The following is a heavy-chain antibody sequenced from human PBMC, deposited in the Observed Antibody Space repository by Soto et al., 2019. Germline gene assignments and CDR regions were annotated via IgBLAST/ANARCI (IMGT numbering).Heavy chain of an antibody. CDR3: ARDLNSKGLDY. Sequence: PSETLSLTCTVSGGSISSYYWSWIRQPPGKGLEWIGYIYYSGSTNYNPSLKSRVTISLDTSKNQFSLKLSSVTAADTAVYYCARDLNSKGLDYWGQGTLVTVSS. CDR1: GGSISSYY. V-gene: IGHV4-59*01. J-gene: IGHJ4*02. CDR2: IYYSGST. D-gene: IGHD4-4*01.